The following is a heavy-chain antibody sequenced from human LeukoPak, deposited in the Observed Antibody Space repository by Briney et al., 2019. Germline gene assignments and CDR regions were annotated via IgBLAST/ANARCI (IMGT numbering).Heavy chain of an antibody. Sequence: GGSLRLSCAASGFTFSSYEMNWVRQAPGKGLEWVSYIRSSGSTIYYADSVKGRFTISRDNAKNSLYLQMNSLRVEDTAIYYCARGVGRWFGELFHSDYWGQATLLTVCS. D-gene: IGHD3-10*01. V-gene: IGHV3-48*03. CDR1: GFTFSSYE. J-gene: IGHJ4*02. CDR3: ARGVGRWFGELFHSDY. CDR2: IRSSGSTI.